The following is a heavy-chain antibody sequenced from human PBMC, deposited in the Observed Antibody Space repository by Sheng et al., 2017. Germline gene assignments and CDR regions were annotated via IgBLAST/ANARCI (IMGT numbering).Heavy chain of an antibody. Sequence: QVQLVQSGAEMRKPGSSVKVSCGPSEGALSNDVFGWARQAPGQGLEWMGRIVPMLEATDYAQKFQGRVTLTADKSTATVYMTLSSLTSEDTAIYYCARDRLVASLTKGHYFDLWGQGTLVTVSS. CDR2: IVPMLEAT. D-gene: IGHD5-12*01. V-gene: IGHV1-69*13. CDR3: ARDRLVASLTKGHYFDL. J-gene: IGHJ4*02. CDR1: EGALSNDV.